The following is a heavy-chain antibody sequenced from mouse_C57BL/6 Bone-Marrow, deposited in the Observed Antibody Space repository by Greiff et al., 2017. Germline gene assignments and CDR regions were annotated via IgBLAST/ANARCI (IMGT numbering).Heavy chain of an antibody. CDR3: ARDEDGYAFAY. CDR1: GFTFSDYY. V-gene: IGHV5-16*01. J-gene: IGHJ3*01. CDR2: INYDGSST. Sequence: EVTLVESEGGLVQPGSSMKLSCTASGFTFSDYYMAWVRQVPEKGLEWVANINYDGSSTYYLDSLKSRFIISRDNAKNILYLQMSSLKSEDTATYYCARDEDGYAFAYWGQGTLVTVSA. D-gene: IGHD2-2*01.